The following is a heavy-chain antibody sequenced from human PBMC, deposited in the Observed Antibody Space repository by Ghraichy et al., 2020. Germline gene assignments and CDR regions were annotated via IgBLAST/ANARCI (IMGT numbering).Heavy chain of an antibody. J-gene: IGHJ4*02. CDR3: VGGDHADY. D-gene: IGHD2-21*02. CDR1: GFTFSSYW. Sequence: GGSLILPCVASGFTFSSYWMTWVRRAPGKGLEWVANIRQDGSEKYYADSVKGRFTISRDNAKSSLYLQMNSLRADDTAVYYCVGGDHADYWGQGTLVTVSS. CDR2: IRQDGSEK. V-gene: IGHV3-7*03.